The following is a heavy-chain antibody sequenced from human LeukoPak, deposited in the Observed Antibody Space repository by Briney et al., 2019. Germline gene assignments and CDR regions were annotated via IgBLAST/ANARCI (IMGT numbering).Heavy chain of an antibody. V-gene: IGHV3-48*03. D-gene: IGHD2-21*02. CDR1: GFTFSSYE. CDR3: ARAYCGGVCYCDY. CDR2: ISSSGSTI. Sequence: PGGSLRLSCAASGFTFSSYEMNWVRQAPGKGLEWVSYISSSGSTIYYADSVKGRFTISRDNAKNSVYLQMNSLRAEDTAVYYCARAYCGGVCYCDYWGQGTLVTVSS. J-gene: IGHJ4*02.